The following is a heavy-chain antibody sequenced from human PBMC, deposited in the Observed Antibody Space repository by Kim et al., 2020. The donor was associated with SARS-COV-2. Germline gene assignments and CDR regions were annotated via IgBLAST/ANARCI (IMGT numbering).Heavy chain of an antibody. J-gene: IGHJ6*02. V-gene: IGHV3-30*07. D-gene: IGHD3-10*01. Sequence: RFTISRDNSKNTLYLQMNSLRAEDTAVYYCARDNIRYYYGSGRYYYGMDVWGQGTTVTVSS. CDR3: ARDNIRYYYGSGRYYYGMDV.